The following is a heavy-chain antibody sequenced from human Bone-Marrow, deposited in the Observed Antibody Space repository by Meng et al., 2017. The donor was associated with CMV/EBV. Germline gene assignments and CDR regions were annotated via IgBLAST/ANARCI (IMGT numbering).Heavy chain of an antibody. D-gene: IGHD2-15*01. V-gene: IGHV1-18*01. CDR1: GYTFTSYG. J-gene: IGHJ3*02. CDR3: ARVAGGHDAVDI. CDR2: ISAYNGNT. Sequence: ASVKVSCKASGYTFTSYGISWVRQAPGQGLEWMGWISAYNGNTNYAQKLQGRVTMTTDTSTSTVYMELRSLRSDDTAVYYCARVAGGHDAVDIWGQGTMVTVSS.